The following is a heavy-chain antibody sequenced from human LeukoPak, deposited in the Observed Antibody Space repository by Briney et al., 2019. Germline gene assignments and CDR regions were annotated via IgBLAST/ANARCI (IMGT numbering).Heavy chain of an antibody. J-gene: IGHJ6*03. V-gene: IGHV3-7*01. D-gene: IGHD5-18*01. Sequence: GGSLRLSCAASGFTFSSYWMSWVRQAPGKGLEWVANIKQDGSEEYYVDSVKGRFTISRDNAKNSLYLQMNSLRAEDTAVYYCARDRVPIQLWPHRGYYMDVWGKGTTVTVSS. CDR3: ARDRVPIQLWPHRGYYMDV. CDR2: IKQDGSEE. CDR1: GFTFSSYW.